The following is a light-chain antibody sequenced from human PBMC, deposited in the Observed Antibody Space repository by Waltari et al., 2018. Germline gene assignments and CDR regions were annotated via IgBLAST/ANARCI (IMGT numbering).Light chain of an antibody. V-gene: IGLV1-40*01. CDR1: SSNIGANFD. Sequence: QSVLTQPPSVSGAPGQRVTISCAGRSSNIGANFDVQWYQQVPGTAPKLLIHGNPNRPSGVPGRFSGSKSGTSASLAIPGLQPEDEADYYCQSYDNSLTTWVFGGGTTLTVL. CDR2: GNP. CDR3: QSYDNSLTTWV. J-gene: IGLJ3*02.